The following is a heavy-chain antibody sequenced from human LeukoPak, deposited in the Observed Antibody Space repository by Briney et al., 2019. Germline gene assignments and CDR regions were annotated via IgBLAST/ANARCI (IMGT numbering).Heavy chain of an antibody. V-gene: IGHV3-7*02. D-gene: IGHD3-10*01. J-gene: IGHJ4*02. CDR1: RFAFSNYW. CDR3: AKPYYYGSRSYMDY. CDR2: IKQDGGEK. Sequence: PGGSLRLSCAASRFAFSNYWMSWVRQAPGKGLEWVANIKQDGGEKYYADSVKGRFTISRDNSKNMLYLQMNSLRAEDTAVYYCAKPYYYGSRSYMDYWGQGTLVTVSS.